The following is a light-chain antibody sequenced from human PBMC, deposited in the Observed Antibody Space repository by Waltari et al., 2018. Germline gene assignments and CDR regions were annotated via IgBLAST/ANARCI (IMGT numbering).Light chain of an antibody. CDR2: AAS. J-gene: IGKJ4*01. CDR1: QNIRNN. V-gene: IGKV1-39*01. CDR3: QQSYSTTT. Sequence: DIQMTQSPSSLSASVGDRVTITCRASQNIRNNLNWYHQKPGKAPKRLIYAASTLQSGVPSRFSGSGSGTDFTLTISSLQPEDSATYYCQQSYSTTTFGGGTKVEIK.